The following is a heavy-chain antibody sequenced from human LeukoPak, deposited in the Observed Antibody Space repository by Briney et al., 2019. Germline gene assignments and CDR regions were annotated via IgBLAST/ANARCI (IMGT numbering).Heavy chain of an antibody. CDR1: GFTFSSYA. V-gene: IGHV3-23*01. D-gene: IGHD5-18*01. CDR3: AKDRMGIQLWLLFDY. Sequence: GGSLRLSCAASGFTFSSYALSWVRQAPGKGLEWVSAISGSGGSTYYADSVKGRFTISRDNSKNTLYLQMNSLRAEDTAVYYCAKDRMGIQLWLLFDYWGQGTLVTVSS. CDR2: ISGSGGST. J-gene: IGHJ4*02.